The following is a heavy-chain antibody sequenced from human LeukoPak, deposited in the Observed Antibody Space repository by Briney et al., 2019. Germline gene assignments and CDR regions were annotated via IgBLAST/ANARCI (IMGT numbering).Heavy chain of an antibody. Sequence: SETLSLTCAVYGGSFSGYYWSWIRQPPGKGLEWIGEINHSGSTNYNPSLKSRVTISVDTSKNQFSLKLSSVTAADTAVYYCASSQYYYDSSGHYYFSDYWGQGTLVTVSS. J-gene: IGHJ4*02. CDR3: ASSQYYYDSSGHYYFSDY. D-gene: IGHD3-22*01. CDR1: GGSFSGYY. CDR2: INHSGST. V-gene: IGHV4-34*01.